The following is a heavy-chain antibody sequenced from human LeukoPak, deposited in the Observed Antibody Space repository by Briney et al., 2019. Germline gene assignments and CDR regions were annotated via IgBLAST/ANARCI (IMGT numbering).Heavy chain of an antibody. CDR1: GFTFSNAW. Sequence: PGGSLRLSCAASGFTFSNAWMSWVRQPPGKGLEWVGRIKNKTDGGTTDYAAPVKGRFTISRDDLKNTVYLQMNSLKTEDTAVYYCTTVGDLTGYPLDYWGQGTLVTVSS. J-gene: IGHJ4*02. CDR2: IKNKTDGGTT. D-gene: IGHD3-9*01. CDR3: TTVGDLTGYPLDY. V-gene: IGHV3-15*01.